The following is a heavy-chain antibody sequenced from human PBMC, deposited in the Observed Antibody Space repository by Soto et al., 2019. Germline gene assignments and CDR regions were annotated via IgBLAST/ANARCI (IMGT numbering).Heavy chain of an antibody. J-gene: IGHJ4*02. D-gene: IGHD5-18*01. Sequence: EVQLLESGGGLVQPGGFLRLSCAASGFTFSSYAMSCVRQAPGKGLEWVSTISSSGGSTYYADSVKGRFTISRDNSKNTLYLQMNSLRAEDTAVYYCAKHGLGAYTYGSYYFDYWGQGTLVTVSS. CDR2: ISSSGGST. CDR1: GFTFSSYA. V-gene: IGHV3-23*01. CDR3: AKHGLGAYTYGSYYFDY.